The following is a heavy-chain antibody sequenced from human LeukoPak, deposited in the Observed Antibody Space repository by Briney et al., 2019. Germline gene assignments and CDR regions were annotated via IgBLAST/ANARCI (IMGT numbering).Heavy chain of an antibody. D-gene: IGHD4-17*01. V-gene: IGHV1-18*01. CDR3: ARAADYGDYVSRSPFDY. Sequence: GASVKASCKASGYTFTSYGISWVRQAPGQGLEWMGWISAYNGNTNYAQKLQGRVTMTTDTSTSTAYMELRSLRSDDTAVYYCARAADYGDYVSRSPFDYWGQGTLVTVSS. J-gene: IGHJ4*02. CDR1: GYTFTSYG. CDR2: ISAYNGNT.